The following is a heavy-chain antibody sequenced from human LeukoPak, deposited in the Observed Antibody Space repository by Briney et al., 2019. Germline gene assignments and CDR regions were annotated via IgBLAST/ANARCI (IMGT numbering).Heavy chain of an antibody. V-gene: IGHV3-30*04. CDR1: GFTFSSYA. Sequence: GGSLRLSCAASGFTFSSYAMHWVRQAPGKGLGWVAVISYDGSNKYYADSVTGRFTISRDTSKNTLYLQMNSLRAEDTAVYYAARGRIWSGYYGPSFDYWGQGTLVTVSS. D-gene: IGHD3-3*01. CDR3: ARGRIWSGYYGPSFDY. J-gene: IGHJ4*02. CDR2: ISYDGSNK.